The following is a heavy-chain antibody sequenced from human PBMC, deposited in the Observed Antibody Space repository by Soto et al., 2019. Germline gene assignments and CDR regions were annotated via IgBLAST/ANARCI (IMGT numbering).Heavy chain of an antibody. CDR1: AGSISDYY. V-gene: IGHV4-59*01. Sequence: SETLSLTCTVSAGSISDYYWAWIRQTPGTRLEWIGFVHNSGDTFYNPSLKSRVTISIDKSRSHFSLRLTSVTAADTAVYYLSRGVGARSSNLLHWGQASLVTVSS. J-gene: IGHJ4*02. CDR2: VHNSGDT. D-gene: IGHD3-3*01. CDR3: SRGVGARSSNLLH.